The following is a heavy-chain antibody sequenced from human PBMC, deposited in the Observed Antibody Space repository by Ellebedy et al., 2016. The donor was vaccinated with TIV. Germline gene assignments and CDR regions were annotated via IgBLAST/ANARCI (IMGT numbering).Heavy chain of an antibody. D-gene: IGHD3-9*01. Sequence: MPSETLSLTCSVSGGSVSSTRYYWAWIRQPPGKGLEYIGSVFYSGSPYYNPSFKSRVTLSADTSTNQFSLNLRTVTAADTAVYYCPRIDSWQPIDDWGQGILVTISS. CDR1: GGSVSSTRYY. J-gene: IGHJ4*02. CDR3: PRIDSWQPIDD. CDR2: VFYSGSP. V-gene: IGHV4-39*01.